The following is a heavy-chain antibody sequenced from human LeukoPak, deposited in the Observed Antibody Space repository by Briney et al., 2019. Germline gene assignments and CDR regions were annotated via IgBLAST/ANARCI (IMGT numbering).Heavy chain of an antibody. CDR1: GYTFTDFY. CDR2: ITPNSGGT. J-gene: IGHJ4*02. Sequence: ASVKVSCKASGYTFTDFYIHWVRQAPGEGLEWMGCITPNSGGTNYAQNFQGRVTLTRDTSISTAYMELSRLRSDDTAVYYCARGVDYYGSGSYHFDSWGLGTLVTVSS. CDR3: ARGVDYYGSGSYHFDS. D-gene: IGHD3-10*01. V-gene: IGHV1-2*02.